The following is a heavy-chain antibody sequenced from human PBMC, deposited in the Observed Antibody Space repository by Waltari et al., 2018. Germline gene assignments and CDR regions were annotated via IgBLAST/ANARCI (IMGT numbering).Heavy chain of an antibody. CDR2: RKEDGSEK. CDR3: ARDSNGDYNS. D-gene: IGHD4-17*01. V-gene: IGHV3-7*01. J-gene: IGHJ4*02. CDR1: GFTFSRTW. Sequence: EVQLVAYGGGLVQPGGSLRLSCAASGFTFSRTWRIWARQAPGKGRGWVDKRKEDGSEKYYVDSVKGRFTISRDNAKNSLYLQMNSLRVEDTAMYYCARDSNGDYNSWGQGTLVTVSS.